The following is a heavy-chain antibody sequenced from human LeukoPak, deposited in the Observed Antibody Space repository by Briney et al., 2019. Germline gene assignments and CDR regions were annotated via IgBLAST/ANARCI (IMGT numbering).Heavy chain of an antibody. CDR1: GFTFSSYS. CDR3: ASLLDWYFDL. CDR2: ISSSGSSI. V-gene: IGHV3-48*04. Sequence: SGGSLRLSCAASGFTFSSYSMNWVRQAPGKGLEWVSYISSSGSSIYYADSVKGRFTISRDNAENSLYLQMNGLRAEDTAVYYCASLLDWYFDLWGRGTLVTVSS. J-gene: IGHJ2*01. D-gene: IGHD3-10*01.